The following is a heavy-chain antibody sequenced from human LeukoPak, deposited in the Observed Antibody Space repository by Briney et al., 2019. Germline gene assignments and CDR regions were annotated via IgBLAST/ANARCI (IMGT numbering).Heavy chain of an antibody. CDR3: AKGFRGSYA. J-gene: IGHJ4*02. CDR1: GFTFSTYW. Sequence: GSLRLSCAASGFTFSTYWMSWARQAPGKGPEWVAYIKQDGSEKDYVDSVKGRFTISRDNSKNTLYLQLNSLRAEDTAVYYCAKGFRGSYAWGQGTLVTVSS. CDR2: IKQDGSEK. D-gene: IGHD1-26*01. V-gene: IGHV3-7*01.